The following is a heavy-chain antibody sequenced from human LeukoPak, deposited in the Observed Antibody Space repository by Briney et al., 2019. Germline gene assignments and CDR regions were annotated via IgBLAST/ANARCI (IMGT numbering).Heavy chain of an antibody. V-gene: IGHV1-69*05. CDR2: IIPIFGTA. D-gene: IGHD6-19*01. CDR3: ANEESIAVAGTSYFDY. J-gene: IGHJ4*02. Sequence: ASVKVSCKASGGTFSSYAISWVRQAPGQGLEWMGGIIPIFGTANYAQKFQGRVTITTDESTSTAYMELSSLRSEDTAVYYCANEESIAVAGTSYFDYWGQGTLVTVSS. CDR1: GGTFSSYA.